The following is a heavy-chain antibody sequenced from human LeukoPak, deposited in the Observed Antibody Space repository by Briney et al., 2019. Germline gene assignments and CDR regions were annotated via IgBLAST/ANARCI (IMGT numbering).Heavy chain of an antibody. CDR3: ARELHSGSYYFDY. V-gene: IGHV4-39*07. J-gene: IGHJ4*02. Sequence: SETLSLTCTVSGGSLSSSSYYWGWIRQPPGKGLEWIGSIYYSGSTYYNPSLKSRVTISVDTSKNRFSLKLTSVTAADTAVYYCARELHSGSYYFDYWGQGTLVTVSS. CDR1: GGSLSSSSYY. D-gene: IGHD1-26*01. CDR2: IYYSGST.